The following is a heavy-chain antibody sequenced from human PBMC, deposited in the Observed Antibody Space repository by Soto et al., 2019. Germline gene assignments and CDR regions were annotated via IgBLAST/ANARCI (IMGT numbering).Heavy chain of an antibody. J-gene: IGHJ1*01. CDR1: GYTFTSYG. CDR2: ISAYNGNT. D-gene: IGHD3-10*01. V-gene: IGHV1-18*01. CDR3: AHTGRFGEPIRGGLHFQH. Sequence: ASVKVSCKASGYTFTSYGISWVRQAPGQGLEWMGWISAYNGNTNYAQKLQGRVTMTTDTSTSTAYMELRSLRSDDTAVYYCAHTGRFGEPIRGGLHFQHWGQGTLVTVSS.